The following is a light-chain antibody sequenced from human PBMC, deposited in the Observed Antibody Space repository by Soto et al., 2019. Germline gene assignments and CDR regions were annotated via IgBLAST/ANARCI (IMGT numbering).Light chain of an antibody. CDR2: GAS. Sequence: EIVLTQSPGTLSLSPGERATLSCRASQSVRNNYLAWYQQKPGQAPRLLIYGASNRATGIPDRFSGSGSGTDFTLTIRRMEPEDFAVYFCQQYGSSPQNTFGQGTKLEIK. CDR3: QQYGSSPQNT. J-gene: IGKJ2*01. CDR1: QSVRNNY. V-gene: IGKV3-20*01.